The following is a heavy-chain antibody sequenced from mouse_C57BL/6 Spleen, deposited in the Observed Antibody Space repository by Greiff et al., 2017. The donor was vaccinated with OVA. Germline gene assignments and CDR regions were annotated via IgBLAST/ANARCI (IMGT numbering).Heavy chain of an antibody. Sequence: VQLQQPGAELVKPGASVKMSCKASGYTFTSYWITWVKQRPGQGLEWIGDIYPGSGSTNYNEKFKSKATLTVDTSSSTAYMQLSNLTSEDSAVYYCAREFAVVAGDYAMDYWGQGTSVTVSS. CDR2: IYPGSGST. V-gene: IGHV1-55*01. D-gene: IGHD1-1*01. CDR1: GYTFTSYW. CDR3: AREFAVVAGDYAMDY. J-gene: IGHJ4*01.